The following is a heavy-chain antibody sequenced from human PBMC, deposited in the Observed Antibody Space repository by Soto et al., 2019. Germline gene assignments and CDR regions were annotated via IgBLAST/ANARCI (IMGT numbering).Heavy chain of an antibody. CDR1: GFFISSGNY. Sequence: SETLYLTCVVSGFFISSGNYWGWIRKPPGKGLEWIGSIFHGGNTYYNPSLKSRVTISVDMSKNQFSLKLNSVTAADTAVYYCARARWYDAFDVWGQGTVVTVSS. CDR3: ARARWYDAFDV. D-gene: IGHD2-15*01. V-gene: IGHV4-38-2*01. J-gene: IGHJ3*01. CDR2: IFHGGNT.